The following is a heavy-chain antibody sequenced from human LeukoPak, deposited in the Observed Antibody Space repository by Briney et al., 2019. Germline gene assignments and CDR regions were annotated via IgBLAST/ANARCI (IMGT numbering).Heavy chain of an antibody. CDR2: IIPIFGTA. V-gene: IGHV1-69*13. CDR3: ARVTQYSSSPGWFDP. J-gene: IGHJ5*02. D-gene: IGHD6-6*01. Sequence: ASVKVSCKASGGTFSSYAISWVRQAPGQGLEWMGGIIPIFGTANYAQKFQGRVTITADESTSTAYMELSSLRSEDTAVYYCARVTQYSSSPGWFDPWGQGTLVTVSS. CDR1: GGTFSSYA.